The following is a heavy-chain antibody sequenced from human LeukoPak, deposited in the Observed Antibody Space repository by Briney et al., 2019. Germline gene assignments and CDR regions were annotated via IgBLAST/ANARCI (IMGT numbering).Heavy chain of an antibody. D-gene: IGHD2-2*02. CDR3: ARGGVAPAALLPGYS. CDR1: GFTFSSYS. CDR2: ISSSSSYI. V-gene: IGHV3-21*01. J-gene: IGHJ4*02. Sequence: GGSLRLSCAASGFTFSSYSMNWVRQAPGKGLEWVSSISSSSSYIYYADSVKGRFTISRDNAKNSLYLLMNSLRAEDTAVYYCARGGVAPAALLPGYSWGQGTLVTVSS.